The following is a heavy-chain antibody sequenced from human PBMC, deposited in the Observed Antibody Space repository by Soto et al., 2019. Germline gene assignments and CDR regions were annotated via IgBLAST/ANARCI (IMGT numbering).Heavy chain of an antibody. CDR1: GFSLSTSEVG. J-gene: IGHJ4*02. CDR3: AHRFDWYYFNY. CDR2: VYWDDDK. D-gene: IGHD3-9*01. Sequence: QITLKESGPTLVKPTQTLTLTCTFSGFSLSTSEVGVGWFRRPPGKALEWLALVYWDDDKRYSPSLKSRLTNTKDTSKNQVVLTMTNMDPVDTATYFCAHRFDWYYFNYWGQGTLVTVSS. V-gene: IGHV2-5*02.